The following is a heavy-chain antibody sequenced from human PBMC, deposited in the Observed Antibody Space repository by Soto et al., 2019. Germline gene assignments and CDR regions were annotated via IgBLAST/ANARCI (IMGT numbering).Heavy chain of an antibody. CDR1: GGSISTGEYS. CDR3: ARHPVYSGYYLAGTYYFAY. J-gene: IGHJ4*02. Sequence: PSETLSLTCTGSGGSISTGEYSWSWIRQPPGKGLEWIGYIYHSGSTYYNPSLKSRVTISVDRSKNQFSLKLSSVTAADTAVYYCARHPVYSGYYLAGTYYFAYWGQGTLVTVSS. D-gene: IGHD5-12*01. V-gene: IGHV4-30-2*01. CDR2: IYHSGST.